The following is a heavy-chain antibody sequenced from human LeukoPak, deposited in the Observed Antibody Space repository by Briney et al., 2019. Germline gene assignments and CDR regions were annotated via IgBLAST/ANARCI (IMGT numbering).Heavy chain of an antibody. V-gene: IGHV1-46*01. D-gene: IGHD6-13*01. Sequence: ASVKVSCKASGYTFTGYYMHWVRQAPGQGLEWMGIINPSGGSTSYAQKFQGRVTMTRDTSISTAYMELSRLRSDDTAVYYCARGASSSWTFSMDVWGKGTTVTVSS. CDR3: ARGASSSWTFSMDV. CDR2: INPSGGST. J-gene: IGHJ6*03. CDR1: GYTFTGYY.